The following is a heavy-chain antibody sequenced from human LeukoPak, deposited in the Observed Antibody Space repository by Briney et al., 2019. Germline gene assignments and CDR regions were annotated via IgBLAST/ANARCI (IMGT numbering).Heavy chain of an antibody. V-gene: IGHV4-39*01. CDR1: GGSISSYY. CDR2: MYYSGTT. D-gene: IGHD1-1*01. Sequence: SETLSLTCTVSGGSISSYYWGWIRQPPGKGLEWIGSMYYSGTTYYNPSLESRLTISVDTSKNQFSLRLTSVTASDTAVYYCARRTTGTHADAFDIWGQGTMVTVSS. J-gene: IGHJ3*02. CDR3: ARRTTGTHADAFDI.